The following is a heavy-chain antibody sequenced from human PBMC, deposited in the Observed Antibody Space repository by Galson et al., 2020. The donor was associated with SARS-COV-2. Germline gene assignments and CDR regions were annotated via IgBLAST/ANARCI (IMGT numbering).Heavy chain of an antibody. CDR2: INTYGNST. D-gene: IGHD3-22*01. CDR3: VRHSSGDY. V-gene: IGHV3-74*01. J-gene: IGHJ4*02. Sequence: GESLKISCAASGFSFSDYWMHWVRQAPGKGLVWVSRINTYGNSTNYADSVRGRFTVSRDNAKNMLYLQMNSLRAEDTAVYYCVRHSSGDYWVQGTLVTVSS. CDR1: GFSFSDYW.